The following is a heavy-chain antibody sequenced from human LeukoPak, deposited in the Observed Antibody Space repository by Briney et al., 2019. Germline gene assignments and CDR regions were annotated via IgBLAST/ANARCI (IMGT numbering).Heavy chain of an antibody. CDR1: GFTFSSYD. Sequence: GGSLRLSCAASGFTFSSYDMHWVRQAPGKGLEWVAVVSYDETNKYFADSVKGRFTISRSNSQNMLYLQMNSLRAGDTAVYYCAKVKGTLLRYPYDYWGQGTLVTVSS. CDR3: AKVKGTLLRYPYDY. D-gene: IGHD3-9*01. CDR2: VSYDETNK. V-gene: IGHV3-30*18. J-gene: IGHJ4*02.